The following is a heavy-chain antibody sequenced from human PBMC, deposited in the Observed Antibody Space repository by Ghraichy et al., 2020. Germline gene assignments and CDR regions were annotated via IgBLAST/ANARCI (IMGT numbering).Heavy chain of an antibody. V-gene: IGHV3-23*01. D-gene: IGHD3-3*01. CDR1: GFTFSSYA. CDR3: AKQPIFGGALDY. Sequence: GGSLRLSCAASGFTFSSYAMSWVRQAPGKGLEWVSAINGGGTNTYYADSVKGRFTISRDNSKNTLCLQMHSLRAEDTAVYYCAKQPIFGGALDYWGQGTLVTVSS. J-gene: IGHJ4*02. CDR2: INGGGTNT.